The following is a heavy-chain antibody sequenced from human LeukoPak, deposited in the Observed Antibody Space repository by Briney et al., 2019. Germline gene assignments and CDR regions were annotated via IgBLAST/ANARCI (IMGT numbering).Heavy chain of an antibody. Sequence: GGSLTLSCAASGFTFSSYAMHWDRQAPGKGLEWVAVISYDGSNKYYADSVKGRFTISRDNSKNTLYLQMNSLRAEDTAVYYCARPEDTAMVFGAFDIWGQGTMVTVSS. CDR1: GFTFSSYA. V-gene: IGHV3-30-3*01. J-gene: IGHJ3*02. D-gene: IGHD5-18*01. CDR2: ISYDGSNK. CDR3: ARPEDTAMVFGAFDI.